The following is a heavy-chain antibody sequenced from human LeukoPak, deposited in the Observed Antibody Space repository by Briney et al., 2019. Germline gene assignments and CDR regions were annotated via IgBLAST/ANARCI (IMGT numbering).Heavy chain of an antibody. V-gene: IGHV4-59*08. CDR1: GGSISSYY. J-gene: IGHJ4*02. CDR3: ASLDTTVTLFDY. D-gene: IGHD4-17*01. CDR2: IYYSGST. Sequence: SETLSLTRTVSGGSISSYYWSWIRQPPGKGLEWIGYIYYSGSTNYNPSLKSRVTISVDTSKNQFSLKLRSVTAADTAVYCCASLDTTVTLFDYWGQGTLVTVSS.